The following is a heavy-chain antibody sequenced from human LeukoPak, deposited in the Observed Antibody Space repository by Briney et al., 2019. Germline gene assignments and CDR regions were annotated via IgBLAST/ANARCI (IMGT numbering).Heavy chain of an antibody. J-gene: IGHJ5*02. Sequence: SETLSLTCAVYGGSLSGYYWSWIRQPPGKGLEWIGEINHSGSTNYNPSLKSRVTISVDTSKNQFSLKLSSVTAADTAVYYCAGFCSGGSCPVAWGQGTLVTVSS. CDR2: INHSGST. CDR1: GGSLSGYY. CDR3: AGFCSGGSCPVA. D-gene: IGHD2-15*01. V-gene: IGHV4-34*01.